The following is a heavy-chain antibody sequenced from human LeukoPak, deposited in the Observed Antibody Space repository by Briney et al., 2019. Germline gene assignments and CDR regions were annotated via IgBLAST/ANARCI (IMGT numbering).Heavy chain of an antibody. CDR2: ISYDGSNK. J-gene: IGHJ4*02. V-gene: IGHV3-30-3*01. CDR3: ARELQYYFDC. D-gene: IGHD2-15*01. CDR1: GFTFSSYT. Sequence: GGSLRLSCAASGFTFSSYTMHWVRQAPGKGLEWVAVISYDGSNKYYTDSVKGRFTISRDNSKDTLYLQMNSLRGEDTAVFYCARELQYYFDCWGQGTLVTVSS.